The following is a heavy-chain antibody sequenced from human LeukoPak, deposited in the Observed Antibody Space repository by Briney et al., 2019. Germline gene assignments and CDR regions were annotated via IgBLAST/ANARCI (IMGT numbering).Heavy chain of an antibody. CDR3: ARVDGSPDY. Sequence: ASVKVSCTASGYTFTRYDINWVRQATGQGLEWMGWINLNSGNTGYAQKFQGRVTITRDTSIRRAYMEVSSLRSEDTAVYYCARVDGSPDYWGQGTLLTVSS. CDR2: INLNSGNT. CDR1: GYTFTRYD. J-gene: IGHJ4*02. V-gene: IGHV1-8*03. D-gene: IGHD2-15*01.